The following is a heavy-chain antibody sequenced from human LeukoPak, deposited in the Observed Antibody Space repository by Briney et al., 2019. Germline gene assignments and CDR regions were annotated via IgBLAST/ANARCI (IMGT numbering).Heavy chain of an antibody. CDR1: GYSISGPFS. CDR3: GRLGGSTPPRRAFDV. D-gene: IGHD3-16*01. J-gene: IGHJ3*01. V-gene: IGHV4-38-2*02. Sequence: SETLSLTSSVSGYSISGPFSWGWIRQPPGKGLEWIGTIYPSGNTYYCPSLRSRVTVLMEMSKNEFSLRLTSVTAADTATYYCGRLGGSTPPRRAFDVWGQGTVVTVSS. CDR2: IYPSGNT.